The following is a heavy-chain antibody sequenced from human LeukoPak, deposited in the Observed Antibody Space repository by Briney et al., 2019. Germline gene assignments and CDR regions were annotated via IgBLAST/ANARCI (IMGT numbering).Heavy chain of an antibody. CDR3: ARRGRIIIQLAFDY. Sequence: SETLSLTCAVYGGSFSGYYWSWIRQPPGKGLEWIGEINHSGSTYYNPSLKSRVTISVDTSKNQFSLKLSSVTAADTAVYYCARRGRIIIQLAFDYWGQGTLVTVSS. J-gene: IGHJ4*02. D-gene: IGHD5-18*01. CDR1: GGSFSGYY. CDR2: INHSGST. V-gene: IGHV4-34*01.